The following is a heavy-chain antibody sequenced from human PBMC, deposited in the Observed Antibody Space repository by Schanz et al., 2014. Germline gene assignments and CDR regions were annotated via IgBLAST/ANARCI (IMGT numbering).Heavy chain of an antibody. CDR3: ARVRSEDYGGMDV. CDR2: INPNTGGT. CDR1: GYSIGGYY. V-gene: IGHV1-2*06. J-gene: IGHJ6*02. Sequence: QVQLVQSGAEVKKAGASVKVSCKASGYSIGGYYMHWVRQAPGVGPEWMGRINPNTGGTQYAQKFQGRVTMTTAKSISTVNMELSRLRSDDTAVYYCARVRSEDYGGMDVWGQGTTVTVSS.